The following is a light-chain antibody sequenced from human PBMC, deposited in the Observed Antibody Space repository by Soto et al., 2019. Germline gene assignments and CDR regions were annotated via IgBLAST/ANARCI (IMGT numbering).Light chain of an antibody. CDR3: QQSYSTPRT. J-gene: IGKJ1*01. V-gene: IGKV1-39*01. Sequence: DIPMTQSPSSLSASVGDRVTITCRASQSISSYLNWYQQKPGKAPKLLIYAASSLQSGVPSRFSGSGSGPDFTLTISSLQPEDFATYYCQQSYSTPRTFGQGTKVEIK. CDR1: QSISSY. CDR2: AAS.